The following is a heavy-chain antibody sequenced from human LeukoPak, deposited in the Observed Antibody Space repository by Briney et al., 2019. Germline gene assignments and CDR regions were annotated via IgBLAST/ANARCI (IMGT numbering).Heavy chain of an antibody. CDR2: ISSSSSYI. CDR3: ARELYCSGGSCYSYYYYGMDV. J-gene: IGHJ6*04. CDR1: GFTFSSYW. D-gene: IGHD2-15*01. Sequence: GGSLRLSCAASGFTFSSYWMHWVRQAPGKGLEWVSSISSSSSYIYYADSVKGRFTISRDNAKNSLYLQMNSLRAEDTAVYYCARELYCSGGSCYSYYYYGMDVWGKGTTVTVSS. V-gene: IGHV3-21*01.